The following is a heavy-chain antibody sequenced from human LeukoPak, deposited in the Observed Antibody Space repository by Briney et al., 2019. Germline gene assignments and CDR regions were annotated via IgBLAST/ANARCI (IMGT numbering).Heavy chain of an antibody. J-gene: IGHJ4*02. CDR1: GGSTSSSNW. V-gene: IGHV4-4*02. Sequence: SETLSLTCAVSGGSTSSSNWWSWVRQPPGKGLEWIGEIYHSGSTNYNPSLKSRVTISVDKSKNQFSLKLSSVTAADTAVYYCARDDALSHYYGSGSYHYWGQGTLVTVSS. D-gene: IGHD3-10*01. CDR3: ARDDALSHYYGSGSYHY. CDR2: IYHSGST.